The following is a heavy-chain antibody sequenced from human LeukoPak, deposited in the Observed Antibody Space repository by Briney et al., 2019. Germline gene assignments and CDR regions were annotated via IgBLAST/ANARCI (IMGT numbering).Heavy chain of an antibody. CDR3: AKPVGYEFYFDY. V-gene: IGHV3-23*01. J-gene: IGHJ4*02. D-gene: IGHD2-2*01. Sequence: GGSLRLSCAASGFTFSSDVMTWVRQAPGKGLQWVSTITGDGGSIYYADSVKGRFTIYRDNSKNTLYLQMNSLRAEDTAVYYCAKPVGYEFYFDYWGQGTLVTVSS. CDR2: ITGDGGSI. CDR1: GFTFSSDV.